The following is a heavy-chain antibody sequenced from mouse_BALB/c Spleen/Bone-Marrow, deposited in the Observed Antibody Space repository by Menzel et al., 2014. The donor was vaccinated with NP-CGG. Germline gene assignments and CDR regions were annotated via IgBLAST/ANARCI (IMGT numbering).Heavy chain of an antibody. D-gene: IGHD1-1*01. CDR2: IWSGGNT. CDR3: ARKLRFYAMDY. CDR1: GFSLTTYG. Sequence: VKLEESGPGLVHPSQSLSITCTVSGFSLTTYGVHWVRQSPGKGLEWLGAIWSGGNTDYNAAFISRLSISKDNSKSQVFFEMNSLQAYDTAIYYCARKLRFYAMDYWGQGTSVTVSS. J-gene: IGHJ4*01. V-gene: IGHV2-2*01.